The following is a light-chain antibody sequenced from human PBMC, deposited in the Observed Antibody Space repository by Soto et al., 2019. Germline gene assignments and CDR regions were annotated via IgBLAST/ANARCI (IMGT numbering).Light chain of an antibody. Sequence: AIPMTQSPSSLSASVGDRVTITCRASQGIRNDLGWYQQKPGKAPKILIYAASKLESGVPSRFSGSASGTDFTLTISSLQPEDFATYYCLQDYIYPWTFGQGTKVEIK. CDR2: AAS. CDR3: LQDYIYPWT. CDR1: QGIRND. J-gene: IGKJ1*01. V-gene: IGKV1-6*01.